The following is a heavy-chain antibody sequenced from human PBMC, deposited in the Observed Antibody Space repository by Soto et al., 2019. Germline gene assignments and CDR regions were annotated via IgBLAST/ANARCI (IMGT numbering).Heavy chain of an antibody. CDR2: ISSSSSTI. CDR3: ARARGLVAVAGTAYYYYYMDV. V-gene: IGHV3-48*01. J-gene: IGHJ6*03. D-gene: IGHD6-19*01. Sequence: GGSLRLSCAASGFTLSSYSMNWVRQAPGKGLEWVSYISSSSSTIYYADSVKGRFTISRDNAKNSLYLQMNSLRAEDAAVYYCARARGLVAVAGTAYYYYYMDVWGKGTTVTVSS. CDR1: GFTLSSYS.